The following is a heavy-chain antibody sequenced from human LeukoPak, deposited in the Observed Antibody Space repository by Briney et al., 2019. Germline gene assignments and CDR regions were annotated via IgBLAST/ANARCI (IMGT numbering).Heavy chain of an antibody. CDR3: ARSGQWLGVEYFQH. V-gene: IGHV3-74*01. CDR2: ISSDGSST. CDR1: GLTFSSYW. D-gene: IGHD6-19*01. J-gene: IGHJ1*01. Sequence: GGSLRLSCAASGLTFSSYWMHWVRQGPGKGLVWVSRISSDGSSTTYADSVKGRFTISRDNAKNTLHLQMNSLRAEDTAVYYCARSGQWLGVEYFQHWGQGSLVTVSS.